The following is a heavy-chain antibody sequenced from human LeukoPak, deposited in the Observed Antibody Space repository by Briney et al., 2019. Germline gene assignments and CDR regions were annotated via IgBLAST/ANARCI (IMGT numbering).Heavy chain of an antibody. CDR2: IYHSGST. Sequence: PSETLSLTCTVSGYPISSGYYWGWIRQPPGKGLEWIGSIYHSGSTYYNPSLKSRVTISVDTSKNHFSLKLSSVTAADTAVYYCAREGLPVYWFDPWGQGTLVTVSS. D-gene: IGHD1-14*01. CDR3: AREGLPVYWFDP. CDR1: GYPISSGYY. J-gene: IGHJ5*02. V-gene: IGHV4-38-2*02.